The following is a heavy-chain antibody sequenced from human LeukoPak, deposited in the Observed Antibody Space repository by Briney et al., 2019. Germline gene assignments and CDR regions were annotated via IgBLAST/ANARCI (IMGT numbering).Heavy chain of an antibody. CDR3: ATQPDYDILTGYSY. V-gene: IGHV4-38-2*01. J-gene: IGHJ4*02. Sequence: SETLSLTCAVYGGSFSGYYWGWIRQPPGKGLEWIGSIYHSGSTYYNPSLKSRVTISVDTSKNQFSLKLSSVTAADTAVYYCATQPDYDILTGYSYWGQGTLVTVSS. CDR1: GGSFSGYY. D-gene: IGHD3-9*01. CDR2: IYHSGST.